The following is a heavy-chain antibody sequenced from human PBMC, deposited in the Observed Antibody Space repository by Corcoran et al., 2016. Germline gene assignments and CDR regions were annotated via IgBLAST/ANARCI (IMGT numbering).Heavy chain of an antibody. CDR2: ISYDGSNK. CDR1: GFTFSSYG. CDR3: AKVVPAATNYYYYYGMDV. J-gene: IGHJ6*02. Sequence: QVQLVESGGGVVQPGRSLRLSCAASGFTFSSYGMHWVRQAPGKGLEWVAVISYDGSNKCYADSVKGRFTISRDNSKNTLYLQMNSLRAEDTAVYYCAKVVPAATNYYYYYGMDVWGQGTTVTVSS. D-gene: IGHD2-2*01. V-gene: IGHV3-30*18.